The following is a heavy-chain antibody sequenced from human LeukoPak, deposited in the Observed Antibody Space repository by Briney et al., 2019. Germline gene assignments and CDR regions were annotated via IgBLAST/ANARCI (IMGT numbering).Heavy chain of an antibody. V-gene: IGHV5-51*01. CDR3: ARLWQQWLPPGDY. CDR2: IYPGDSDT. D-gene: IGHD6-19*01. Sequence: AESLKISCKGSAYSITSYWIGWVRHMPGESLEWMVFIYPGDSDTRYSPSFQGQVTISADKSISTAYLQWSSLKASDTAMYYCARLWQQWLPPGDYWGQGTLVTVSS. CDR1: AYSITSYW. J-gene: IGHJ4*02.